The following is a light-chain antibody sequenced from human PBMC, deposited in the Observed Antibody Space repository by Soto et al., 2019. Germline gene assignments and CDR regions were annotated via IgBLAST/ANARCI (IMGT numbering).Light chain of an antibody. Sequence: QSVLTQPPSVSGSPGQSVTSSCTGTSSDVGSYNRVSRYQQPPGTAPKLMIYEVSYRPSGVPDRFSGSKSGNTASLTISGLQAEDEADYYCTLYTSSSIVVFGGGTKVTVL. CDR1: SSDVGSYNR. V-gene: IGLV2-18*01. CDR2: EVS. CDR3: TLYTSSSIVV. J-gene: IGLJ2*01.